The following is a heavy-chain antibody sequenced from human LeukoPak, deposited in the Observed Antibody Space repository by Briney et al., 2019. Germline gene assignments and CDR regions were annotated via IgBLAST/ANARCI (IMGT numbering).Heavy chain of an antibody. V-gene: IGHV3-11*04. D-gene: IGHD3-22*01. J-gene: IGHJ4*02. Sequence: PGGSLRLSCAASGFTVSSNYMSWVRQAPGKGLEWVSYISSSGSTMYYADSVKGRFTISRDNAKNSLYLQMNSLRAEDTAVYYCARDNYDSSGYYFDWGQGTLVTVSS. CDR2: ISSSGSTM. CDR1: GFTVSSNY. CDR3: ARDNYDSSGYYFD.